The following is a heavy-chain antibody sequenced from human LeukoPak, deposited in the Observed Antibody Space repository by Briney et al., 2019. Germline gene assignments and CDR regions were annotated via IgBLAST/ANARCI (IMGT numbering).Heavy chain of an antibody. J-gene: IGHJ4*02. CDR3: AKGPSGGYYYDSSGYYYDY. Sequence: GGSLRLSCAASGFTFSSYAMSWVRQAPGKGLEWVSAISGSGGSTYYADSVKGRFTISRDNSKNTLYLQINSLRAEDTAVYYCAKGPSGGYYYDSSGYYYDYWGQGTLVTVSS. CDR2: ISGSGGST. D-gene: IGHD3-22*01. V-gene: IGHV3-23*01. CDR1: GFTFSSYA.